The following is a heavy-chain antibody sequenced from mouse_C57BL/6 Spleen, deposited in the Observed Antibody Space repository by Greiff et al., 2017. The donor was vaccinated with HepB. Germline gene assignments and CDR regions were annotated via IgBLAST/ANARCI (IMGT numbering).Heavy chain of an antibody. CDR2: IYPRSGNT. Sequence: QVQLKESGAELARPGASVKLSCKASGYTFTSYGISWVKQRTGQGLEWIGEIYPRSGNTYYNEKFKGKATLTADKSSSTAYMELRSLTSEDSAVYFCARCGGYYGSSYVDYWGQGTTLTVSS. CDR1: GYTFTSYG. D-gene: IGHD1-1*01. V-gene: IGHV1-81*01. CDR3: ARCGGYYGSSYVDY. J-gene: IGHJ2*01.